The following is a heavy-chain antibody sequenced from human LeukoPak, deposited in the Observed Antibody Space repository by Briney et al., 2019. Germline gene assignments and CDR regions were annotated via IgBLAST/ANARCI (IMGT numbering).Heavy chain of an antibody. J-gene: IGHJ4*02. CDR2: ISYDGSNK. V-gene: IGHV3-30*19. D-gene: IGHD4-17*01. Sequence: GGSLRLSCAASGFTFSSYGMHWVRQAPGKGLEWVALISYDGSNKYYADSVKGRFTISRDSSKSTLYLQMNSLTGEDTAVYYCARADYGDYAPFDYWGQGTLVTVSS. CDR1: GFTFSSYG. CDR3: ARADYGDYAPFDY.